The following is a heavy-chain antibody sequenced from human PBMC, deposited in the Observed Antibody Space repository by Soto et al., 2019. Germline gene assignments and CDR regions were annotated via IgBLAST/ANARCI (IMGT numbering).Heavy chain of an antibody. CDR2: INPSGGGT. D-gene: IGHD3-3*02. V-gene: IGHV1-46*01. Sequence: QVQLVQSGTEVQKPGALVKVSCKASGYTFLDFYIHWVRQAPGQGLEWMGFINPSGGGTTYAQQFQGRLTMTRDTSTNTVYMELSSLRSEDTAIYYCARDTPFLAGYWGQGTLVT. CDR3: ARDTPFLAGY. J-gene: IGHJ4*02. CDR1: GYTFLDFY.